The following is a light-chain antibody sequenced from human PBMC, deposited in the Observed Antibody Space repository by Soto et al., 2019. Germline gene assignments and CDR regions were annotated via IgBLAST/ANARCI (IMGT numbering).Light chain of an antibody. CDR1: QSISNW. V-gene: IGKV1-5*03. J-gene: IGKJ1*01. Sequence: DIQMTQSPSTLPASVGDRVTITCRAGQSISNWLAWYQQKPGKAPKLLIYKASTLKSGVPSRFSGSGSGTEFTLTISSLQPDDFATYYCQHYNSYSEAFGQGTKVDIK. CDR2: KAS. CDR3: QHYNSYSEA.